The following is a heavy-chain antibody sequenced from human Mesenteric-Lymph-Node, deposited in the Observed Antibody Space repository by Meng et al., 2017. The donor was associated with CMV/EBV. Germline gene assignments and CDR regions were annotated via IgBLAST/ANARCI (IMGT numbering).Heavy chain of an antibody. D-gene: IGHD1-26*01. CDR2: INPNTVGT. Sequence: ASVKVSCKASGYTFTDKFLHWVRQAPGQGLEWMGWINPNTVGTKYAQKFQGRVTMTRDASISTVYMELRSLRSDDTAVYYCARDSYRGTYSDIDYWGQGTLVTVSS. V-gene: IGHV1-2*02. CDR3: ARDSYRGTYSDIDY. J-gene: IGHJ4*02. CDR1: GYTFTDKF.